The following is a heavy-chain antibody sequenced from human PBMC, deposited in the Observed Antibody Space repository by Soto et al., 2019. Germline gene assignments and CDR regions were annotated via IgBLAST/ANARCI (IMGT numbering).Heavy chain of an antibody. CDR3: ARLPVVAVVAATPSYYYYGMDV. CDR2: IYPGDSDT. Sequence: PGESLKISCKGSGYSFTSYWIGWVRQMPGKGLEWMGIIYPGDSDTRYSPSFQGQVTISADKSISTAYLQWSSLKASDTAMYYCARLPVVAVVAATPSYYYYGMDVWGQGTTVTVSS. D-gene: IGHD2-15*01. CDR1: GYSFTSYW. J-gene: IGHJ6*02. V-gene: IGHV5-51*01.